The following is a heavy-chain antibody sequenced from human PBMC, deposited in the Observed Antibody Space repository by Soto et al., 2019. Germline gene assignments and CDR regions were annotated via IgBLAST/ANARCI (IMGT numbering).Heavy chain of an antibody. V-gene: IGHV3-30*18. CDR3: AKDYYGSGSYYMADYYYYGMDV. J-gene: IGHJ6*02. CDR2: ISYDGSNK. Sequence: VGSLRLSCAASGFTFSSYGMHCVRQAPGKGLEWVAVISYDGSNKYYADSVKGRFTISRDNSKNTLYLQMNSLRAEDTAVYYCAKDYYGSGSYYMADYYYYGMDVWGQGTTVTVS. CDR1: GFTFSSYG. D-gene: IGHD3-10*01.